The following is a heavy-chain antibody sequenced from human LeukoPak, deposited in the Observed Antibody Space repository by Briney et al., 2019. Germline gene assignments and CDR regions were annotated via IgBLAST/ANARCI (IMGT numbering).Heavy chain of an antibody. V-gene: IGHV3-64*04. J-gene: IGHJ5*02. CDR1: GFTFSSYP. Sequence: GGSLRLSCSASGFTFSSYPMHWVRQAPGKGLEYVSAISTNGGSTYYADSVKGRFTISRDNSKNTLYLQMNSLRDEDTAVYYCARDQGTSTTAPKRKGRFDPWGQGTLVTVSS. CDR3: ARDQGTSTTAPKRKGRFDP. D-gene: IGHD1-1*01. CDR2: ISTNGGST.